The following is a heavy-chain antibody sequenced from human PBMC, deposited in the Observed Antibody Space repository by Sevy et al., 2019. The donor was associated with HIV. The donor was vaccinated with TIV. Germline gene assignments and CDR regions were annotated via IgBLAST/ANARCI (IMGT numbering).Heavy chain of an antibody. D-gene: IGHD3-10*01. Sequence: GGSLRLSCVASGFALSIYSMSWVRQAPGKGLEWVSAIGGSGGHSYHADSVRGRFTISRENSKNTLYLQMNSLRVEDTALYYCAKYNGSGAVFYYYYMDVWGKGTAVTVSS. CDR1: GFALSIYS. J-gene: IGHJ6*03. V-gene: IGHV3-23*01. CDR3: AKYNGSGAVFYYYYMDV. CDR2: IGGSGGHS.